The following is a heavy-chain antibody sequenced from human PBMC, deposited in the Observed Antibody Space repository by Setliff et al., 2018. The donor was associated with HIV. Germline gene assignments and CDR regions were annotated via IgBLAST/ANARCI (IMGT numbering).Heavy chain of an antibody. V-gene: IGHV4-39*07. CDR1: GGSISSRNYY. D-gene: IGHD3-10*01. Sequence: SETLSLTCSVSGGSISSRNYYWGWIRQPPGKGLEWIGSIYYSGSTYYDPSLQSRVTISVDTSKNQFSLRVSSVTAADTAVYYCARRQSELRLISDYMDVWGKGTTVTVSS. CDR2: IYYSGST. J-gene: IGHJ6*03. CDR3: ARRQSELRLISDYMDV.